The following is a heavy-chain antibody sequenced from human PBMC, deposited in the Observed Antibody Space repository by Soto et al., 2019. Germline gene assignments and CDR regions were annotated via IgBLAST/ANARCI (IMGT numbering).Heavy chain of an antibody. CDR2: INHSGST. CDR1: GGSFSGYY. V-gene: IGHV4-34*01. Sequence: QVQLQQWGAGLLKPSETLSLTCAVYGGSFSGYYWSWIRQPPGKGLEWMGEINHSGSTNYNPSLKSRVTISVDTSKNQFSLKLSSVTAADTAVYYCFVRQQLVRRVFDYWGQGTLVTVSS. CDR3: FVRQQLVRRVFDY. D-gene: IGHD6-13*01. J-gene: IGHJ4*02.